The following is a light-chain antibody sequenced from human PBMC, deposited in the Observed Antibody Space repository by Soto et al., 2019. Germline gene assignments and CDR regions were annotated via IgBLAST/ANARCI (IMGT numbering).Light chain of an antibody. CDR3: QQYYSTPLT. J-gene: IGKJ4*01. CDR1: QSVLYSANNKNY. V-gene: IGKV4-1*01. Sequence: DIVMTQSPDSLAVSLGERANINCKSSQSVLYSANNKNYLAWYQQKPGQPPKLVIHWASTRESGVPDRFSGSGSGTDFTLTISSLQAEDVAVYYCQQYYSTPLTFGGGTKVEIK. CDR2: WAS.